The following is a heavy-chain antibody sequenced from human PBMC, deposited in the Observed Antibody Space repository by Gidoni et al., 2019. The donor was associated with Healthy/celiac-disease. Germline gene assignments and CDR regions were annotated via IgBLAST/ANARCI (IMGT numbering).Heavy chain of an antibody. Sequence: EVQMVESGGGLVQPWGSLRLSCAASGFTFSRYAMSWVRQAPGKGLEWVLARSGSGGSTYYADSVKGRFTISRDNSKNTLYLQMNSLRAEDTAVYYCAKSMLWGQLVYYFDYWGQGTLVTVSS. V-gene: IGHV3-23*04. CDR2: RSGSGGST. D-gene: IGHD6-13*01. J-gene: IGHJ4*02. CDR3: AKSMLWGQLVYYFDY. CDR1: GFTFSRYA.